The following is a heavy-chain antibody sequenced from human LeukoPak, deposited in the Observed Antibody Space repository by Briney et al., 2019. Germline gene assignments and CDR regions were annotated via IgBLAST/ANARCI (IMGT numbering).Heavy chain of an antibody. V-gene: IGHV3-23*01. CDR1: GFTFSSYA. D-gene: IGHD3-22*01. Sequence: PGGSLRLSCAASGFTFSSYAMSWVRQAPGKGLEWVSSITSSGAATYYADSVKDRFHISRDNSDNTLYLQMNSLRAEDTAVYYCAKDRPNYYGSNGHYYKLNGDCWGQGTLVTVSS. CDR2: ITSSGAAT. CDR3: AKDRPNYYGSNGHYYKLNGDC. J-gene: IGHJ4*02.